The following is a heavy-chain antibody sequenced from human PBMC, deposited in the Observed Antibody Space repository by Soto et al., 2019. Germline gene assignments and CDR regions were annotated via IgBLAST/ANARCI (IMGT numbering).Heavy chain of an antibody. CDR2: IYYSGST. CDR3: ARRWGRRFDY. V-gene: IGHV4-59*08. J-gene: IGHJ4*02. D-gene: IGHD2-15*01. CDR1: GGSISSYY. Sequence: QVQLQESGPGLVKPSETLSLTCTVSGGSISSYYWSWIRQPPGKGLEWIGYIYYSGSTNYNPSLRSRVTISVDPPKNQFSLKLSSVTAADTAVYYCARRWGRRFDYWGQGTLVTVSS.